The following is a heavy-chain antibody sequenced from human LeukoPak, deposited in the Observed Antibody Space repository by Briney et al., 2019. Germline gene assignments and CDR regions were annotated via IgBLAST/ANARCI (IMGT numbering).Heavy chain of an antibody. V-gene: IGHV4-39*01. CDR1: GGSISSSTYY. CDR3: ATGSSSWYEGWFDP. D-gene: IGHD6-13*01. CDR2: IYYSGNT. Sequence: SETLSLTCTVSGGSISSSTYYWGWLRQPPGKGLEWIGNIYYSGNTYYNPSLKSRVTISVDTSKNQFSLKLSSVTAADTAVYYCATGSSSWYEGWFDPWGQGTLVTVSS. J-gene: IGHJ5*02.